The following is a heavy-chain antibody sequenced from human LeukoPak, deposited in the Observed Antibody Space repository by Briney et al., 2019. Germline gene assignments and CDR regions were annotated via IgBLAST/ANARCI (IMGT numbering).Heavy chain of an antibody. CDR2: IYTSGIT. CDR3: ARVVIPDAFGAFNI. D-gene: IGHD2-21*01. CDR1: GGSISGYW. J-gene: IGHJ3*02. Sequence: KPSETLSLTCTVFGGSISGYWWSWLRQPAGKGLEWIGRIYTSGITNYNPSLKSRVTMSVDTSKNQFSLKLSSVTAADTAVYYCARVVIPDAFGAFNIWGQGTMVTVSS. V-gene: IGHV4-4*07.